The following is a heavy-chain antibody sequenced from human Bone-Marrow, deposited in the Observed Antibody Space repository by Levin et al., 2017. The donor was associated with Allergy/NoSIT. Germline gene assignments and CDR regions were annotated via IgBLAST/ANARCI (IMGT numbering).Heavy chain of an antibody. CDR3: ARDMNKAHYNYGSDV. V-gene: IGHV3-11*01. D-gene: IGHD1/OR15-1a*01. CDR1: GFTLSDYY. CDR2: ISSRGTTM. J-gene: IGHJ6*02. Sequence: PGGSLRLSCAASGFTLSDYYMSWIRQAPGKGLEWVSYISSRGTTMYLADSVKGRFTISRDNAKNSLSLQMNSLRADDTAVYYCARDMNKAHYNYGSDVWGQGTTVTVSS.